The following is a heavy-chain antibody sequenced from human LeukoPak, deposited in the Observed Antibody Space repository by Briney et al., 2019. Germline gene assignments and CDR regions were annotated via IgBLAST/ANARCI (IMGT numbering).Heavy chain of an antibody. J-gene: IGHJ5*02. CDR2: IIPILGIA. V-gene: IGHV1-69*04. Sequence: ASVKVSCKASGGTFSSDTINWVRQAPGQGLEWMGRIIPILGIANYAQEFQGRVTMTRDTSTSTVYMELSSLRSEDTAVYYCARDIDGGNPHQGPWGQGTLGTVSS. CDR3: ARDIDGGNPHQGP. CDR1: GGTFSSDT. D-gene: IGHD4-23*01.